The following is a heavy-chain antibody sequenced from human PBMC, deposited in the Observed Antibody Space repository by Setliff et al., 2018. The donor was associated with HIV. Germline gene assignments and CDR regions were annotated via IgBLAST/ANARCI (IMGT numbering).Heavy chain of an antibody. Sequence: ASVKVSCKASGYTFTGYYMHWVRQAPGQGLEWMGRINPNSGGTNYAQKFQGRVTMTRDTSISAAYMELSRLRSDDTAVYYCASGEYYDSSGYRDYWGQGTLVTVSS. CDR2: INPNSGGT. J-gene: IGHJ4*02. CDR3: ASGEYYDSSGYRDY. CDR1: GYTFTGYY. V-gene: IGHV1-2*06. D-gene: IGHD3-22*01.